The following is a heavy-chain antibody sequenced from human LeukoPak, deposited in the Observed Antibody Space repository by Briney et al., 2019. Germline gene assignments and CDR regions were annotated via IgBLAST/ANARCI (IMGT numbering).Heavy chain of an antibody. CDR2: INHSGST. V-gene: IGHV4-34*01. CDR3: ATGGTTTMMDY. CDR1: GGSFSGYY. D-gene: IGHD4-17*01. Sequence: SETLSLTCAAYGGSFSGYYWSWIRQPPGKGLEWIGEINHSGSTNYNPSLKSRVTISVDTSKNQFSLKLSSVTAADTAVYYCATGGTTTMMDYWGQGTLVTVSS. J-gene: IGHJ4*02.